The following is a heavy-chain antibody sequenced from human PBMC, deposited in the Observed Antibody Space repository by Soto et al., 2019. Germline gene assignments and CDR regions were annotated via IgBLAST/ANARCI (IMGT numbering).Heavy chain of an antibody. D-gene: IGHD7-27*01. Sequence: SETLSLTCSVSGDSISNLDYFLAWIRQPPGQALEYIGYIYKSATTYYNPSFESRFAISVDTSKSQFSLNVTSVTAADTAVYFCARGRYCLTGRCFPNWFESWGQGALVTVSS. CDR1: GDSISNLDYF. CDR3: ARGRYCLTGRCFPNWFES. V-gene: IGHV4-30-4*01. CDR2: IYKSATT. J-gene: IGHJ5*01.